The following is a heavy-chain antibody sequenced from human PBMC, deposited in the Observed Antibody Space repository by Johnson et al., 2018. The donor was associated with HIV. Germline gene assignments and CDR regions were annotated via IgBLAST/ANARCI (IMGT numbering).Heavy chain of an antibody. CDR2: INWNGGST. V-gene: IGHV3-20*04. J-gene: IGHJ3*02. Sequence: VQLVESGGGVVRPGGSLRLSCAASGLTFEDYGMSWVRQAPGKGLEWVSGINWNGGSTGYADSVEGRFTISRDNAKNSLYRQMNSLRVEDTALYYCVRDLSFDSIGYSHAFDMWGQGTMVTVSS. CDR3: VRDLSFDSIGYSHAFDM. CDR1: GLTFEDYG. D-gene: IGHD3-22*01.